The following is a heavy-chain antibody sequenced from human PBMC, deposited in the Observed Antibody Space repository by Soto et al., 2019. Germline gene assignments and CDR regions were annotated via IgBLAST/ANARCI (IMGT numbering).Heavy chain of an antibody. J-gene: IGHJ6*02. CDR3: AKDVVGTTGGMDV. CDR1: GFTFSDYY. V-gene: IGHV3-30*18. D-gene: IGHD1-26*01. Sequence: QVQLVESGGGLVKPGGSLRLSCAASGFTFSDYYMSWIRQAPGKGLEWVAVISYDGSNKNYADSVKGRFTISRDNSKNTLYLQMNSLRAEDTAVYYCAKDVVGTTGGMDVWGQGTTVTVSS. CDR2: ISYDGSNK.